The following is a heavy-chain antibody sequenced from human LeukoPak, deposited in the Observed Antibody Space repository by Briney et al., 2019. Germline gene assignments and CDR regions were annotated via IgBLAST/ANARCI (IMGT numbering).Heavy chain of an antibody. CDR3: ATSGYSYGPDYYYMDV. Sequence: GGSLRLSCAASTFTFSTHAMHWVRQAPGKGLEWVTLISYDGSNKFYADSVKGRFTISRDNSKNTLYLQMNSLRAEDSAVYYCATSGYSYGPDYYYMDVWGKGTTVTVSS. V-gene: IGHV3-30-3*01. CDR2: ISYDGSNK. D-gene: IGHD5-18*01. CDR1: TFTFSTHA. J-gene: IGHJ6*03.